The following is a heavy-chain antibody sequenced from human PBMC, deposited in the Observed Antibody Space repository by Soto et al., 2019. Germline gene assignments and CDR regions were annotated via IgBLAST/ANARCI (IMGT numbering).Heavy chain of an antibody. CDR2: ISYDGSNK. CDR1: GFTFSSYA. CDR3: ARESNYNWKGGDY. J-gene: IGHJ4*02. D-gene: IGHD1-20*01. Sequence: GGSLRLSCAASGFTFSSYAMHWVRQAPGKGLEWVAVISYDGSNKYYADSVKGRLTISRDNSKNTLYLQMNSLRAEDTAVYYCARESNYNWKGGDYWGQGTLVTVSS. V-gene: IGHV3-30-3*01.